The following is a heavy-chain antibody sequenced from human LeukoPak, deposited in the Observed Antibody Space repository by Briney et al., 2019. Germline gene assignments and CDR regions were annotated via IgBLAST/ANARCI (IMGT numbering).Heavy chain of an antibody. CDR2: INHSGST. CDR1: GGSISSYY. V-gene: IGHV4-34*01. D-gene: IGHD4-17*01. J-gene: IGHJ2*01. Sequence: SETLSLTCTVSGGSISSYYWSWIRQPPGKGLEWIGEINHSGSTNYNPSLKSRVTISVDTSKNQFSLKLSSVTAADTAVYYCARIYYGDYGHWYFDLWGRGTLVTVSS. CDR3: ARIYYGDYGHWYFDL.